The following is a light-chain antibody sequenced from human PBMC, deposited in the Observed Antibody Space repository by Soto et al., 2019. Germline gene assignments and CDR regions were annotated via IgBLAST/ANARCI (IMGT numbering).Light chain of an antibody. CDR2: GTS. J-gene: IGKJ2*01. CDR1: QSVSSN. CDR3: QQYSDWPVYT. Sequence: EIVMTQSPATLSLSPGDRATLSCRASQSVSSNLAWYQQIPGQTPRLLICGTSTRATGVPARFSGSGSGTEFTLTISGLQSEDFAVYYCQQYSDWPVYTFGQGTKLEIK. V-gene: IGKV3-15*01.